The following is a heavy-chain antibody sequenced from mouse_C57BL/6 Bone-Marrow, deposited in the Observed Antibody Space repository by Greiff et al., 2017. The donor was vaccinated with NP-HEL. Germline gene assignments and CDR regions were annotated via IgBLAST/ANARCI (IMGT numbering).Heavy chain of an antibody. D-gene: IGHD1-1*01. CDR1: GYTFTSYW. CDR2: IDPSDSYT. CDR3: AREGPYGSRFAY. Sequence: QVQLQQPGAELVMPGASVKLSCKASGYTFTSYWMHWVKQRPGQGLEWIGEIDPSDSYTNYNQKFKGKSTLTVDKSSSIAYMQLSSLTSEDSAVYYCAREGPYGSRFAYWGQGTLVTVSA. J-gene: IGHJ3*01. V-gene: IGHV1-69*01.